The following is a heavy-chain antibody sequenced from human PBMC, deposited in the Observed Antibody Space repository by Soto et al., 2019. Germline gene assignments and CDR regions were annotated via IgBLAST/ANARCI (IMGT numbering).Heavy chain of an antibody. V-gene: IGHV3-66*01. J-gene: IGHJ4*02. CDR3: VRDQSLVTTT. CDR1: GFTVSSEY. Sequence: GGSLRLSCAASGFTVSSEYMSWVRQAPGKGLEWLSVIYIDGNTFYADSVKGRFTISRDNSKNTLYLQMNNLRVEDTAIYYWVRDQSLVTTTWGQGTLVTVSS. CDR2: IYIDGNT. D-gene: IGHD4-17*01.